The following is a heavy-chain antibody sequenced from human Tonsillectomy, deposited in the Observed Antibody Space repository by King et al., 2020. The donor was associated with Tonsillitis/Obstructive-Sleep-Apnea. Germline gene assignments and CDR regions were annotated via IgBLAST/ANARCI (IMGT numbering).Heavy chain of an antibody. CDR2: LSGSGGST. D-gene: IGHD6-6*01. J-gene: IGHJ4*02. CDR3: AKDVYSSSSYFDY. CDR1: GFTCSSYA. V-gene: IGHV3-23*04. Sequence: VQLVESGGGLVQPGGSLRLSCAASGFTCSSYAMSWVRQAPGKGLEWVSALSGSGGSTYYADSVKGRFTISRDNSKNTLYLQMNSLRAEDTAVYYCAKDVYSSSSYFDYWGQGTLVTVSS.